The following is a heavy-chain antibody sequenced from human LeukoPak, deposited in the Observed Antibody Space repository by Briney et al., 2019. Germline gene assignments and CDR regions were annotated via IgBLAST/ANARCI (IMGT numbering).Heavy chain of an antibody. CDR1: GYTFTGYC. CDR3: ARGDVVVPAAHYYYYYGMDV. D-gene: IGHD2-2*01. J-gene: IGHJ6*02. CDR2: INPNSGGT. V-gene: IGHV1-2*02. Sequence: ASVRVSCKASGYTFTGYCMNWVRRAPGQGLEWMGWINPNSGGTNYAQKFQGRVTMTRDTSISTAYMELSRLRSDDTAVYYCARGDVVVPAAHYYYYYGMDVWGQGTTVTVSS.